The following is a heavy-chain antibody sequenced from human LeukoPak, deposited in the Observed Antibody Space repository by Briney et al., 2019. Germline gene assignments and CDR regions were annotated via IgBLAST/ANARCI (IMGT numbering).Heavy chain of an antibody. V-gene: IGHV4-61*08. CDR2: VYYLGNP. J-gene: IGHJ3*01. CDR3: ARRFRTGGDLHHDAYDV. D-gene: IGHD3-16*01. CDR1: GVSINSGGFY. Sequence: SETLSLTCTVSGVSINSGGFYWNWIRQPPGKGLEWIGHVYYLGNPTCSPSLKSRVSILVDTSKNQFSLELSSVTAADTAVYYCARRFRTGGDLHHDAYDVWGQGTVVTVSS.